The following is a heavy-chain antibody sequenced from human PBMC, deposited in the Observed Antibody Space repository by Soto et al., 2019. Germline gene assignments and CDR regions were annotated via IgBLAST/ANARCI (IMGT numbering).Heavy chain of an antibody. V-gene: IGHV1-3*01. J-gene: IGHJ4*01. Sequence: ASVKVSCKTSGYIFSDYVIHWVRQAPGQRPEWMGYIYGDNTYTKYSEKFQGRVTITSDTSATTGYMELSSLTSEDTAVYYCAREFIGSYDSSGYYYVEVFDYWG. D-gene: IGHD3-22*01. CDR2: IYGDNTYT. CDR3: AREFIGSYDSSGYYYVEVFDY. CDR1: GYIFSDYV.